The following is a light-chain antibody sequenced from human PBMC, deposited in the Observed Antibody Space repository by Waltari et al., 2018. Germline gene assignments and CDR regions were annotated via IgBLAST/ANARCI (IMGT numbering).Light chain of an antibody. CDR1: QGISTW. J-gene: IGKJ3*01. CDR2: AAS. Sequence: DIQMTQSPSSLSASVGDRITITCRASQGISTWLAWYQQKPEKAPKSLIYAASTLQGGVPPRCIGSSSGADFILTINSRQPEDFATYYCQQYDSYPHTFGPGTTVELK. V-gene: IGKV1D-16*01. CDR3: QQYDSYPHT.